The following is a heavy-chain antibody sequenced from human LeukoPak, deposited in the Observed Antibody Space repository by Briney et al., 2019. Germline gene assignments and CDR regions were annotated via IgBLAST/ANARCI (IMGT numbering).Heavy chain of an antibody. D-gene: IGHD5-18*01. Sequence: SETLSLTCTVSGGSISSYYWSWIRQPPGKGLEWIGEINHSGSTNYNPSLKSRVTISVDTSKNQFSLKLSSVTAADTAVYYCARGPLNPSYGYPIDYWGQGTLVTVSS. J-gene: IGHJ4*02. CDR1: GGSISSYY. V-gene: IGHV4-34*01. CDR3: ARGPLNPSYGYPIDY. CDR2: INHSGST.